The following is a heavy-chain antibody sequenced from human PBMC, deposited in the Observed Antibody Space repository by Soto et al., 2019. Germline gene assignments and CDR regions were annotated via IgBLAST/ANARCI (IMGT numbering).Heavy chain of an antibody. D-gene: IGHD3-10*01. CDR2: IYYSGST. CDR3: ARHYGSGEGLSYYYYYMAV. Sequence: SETLSLTCTVSGGSISSYYWSWIRQPPGKGLEWIGYIYYSGSTNYNPSLKSRVTISVDTSKNQFSLKLSSVTAADTAVYYCARHYGSGEGLSYYYYYMAVWGKGTTVTVSS. J-gene: IGHJ6*03. CDR1: GGSISSYY. V-gene: IGHV4-59*08.